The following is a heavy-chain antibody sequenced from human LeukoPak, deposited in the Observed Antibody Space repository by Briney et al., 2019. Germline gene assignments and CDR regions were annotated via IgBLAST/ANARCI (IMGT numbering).Heavy chain of an antibody. D-gene: IGHD1-26*01. V-gene: IGHV1-69*13. CDR2: IIPIFGTA. CDR1: GYTFTGYY. Sequence: SVKVSCKASGYTFTGYYMHWVRQAPGQGLEWMGGIIPIFGTANYAQKFQGRVTITADESTSTAYMELSSLRSEDTAVYYCARASGSYFSLPFDYWGQGTLVTVSS. J-gene: IGHJ4*02. CDR3: ARASGSYFSLPFDY.